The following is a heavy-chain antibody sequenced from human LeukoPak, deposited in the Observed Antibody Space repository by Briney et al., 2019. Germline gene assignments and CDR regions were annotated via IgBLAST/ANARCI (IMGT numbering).Heavy chain of an antibody. D-gene: IGHD5-12*01. CDR1: GYTFINYG. Sequence: ASVKVSCKASGYTFINYGISWVRQAPGQGLEWMGWISSYTGNTNYAHKFQGRVTMTTDTSASTAYMELRSLRSDDKAVFYCVRGRRAATILGGLDSWGQGTLVIVSS. CDR3: VRGRRAATILGGLDS. V-gene: IGHV1-18*01. J-gene: IGHJ4*02. CDR2: ISSYTGNT.